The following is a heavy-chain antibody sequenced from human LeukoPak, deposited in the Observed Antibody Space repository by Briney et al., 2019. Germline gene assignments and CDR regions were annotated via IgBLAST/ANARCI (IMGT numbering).Heavy chain of an antibody. D-gene: IGHD4-17*01. J-gene: IGHJ4*02. CDR1: GGSFSGYY. CDR3: ARRLLSTVTMFGY. CDR2: INHSGST. Sequence: KPSETLSLTCAVYGGSFSGYYWSWIRQPPAKGLEWIGEINHSGSTNYNPSLKSRVTISVDTSKNQFSLKLSSVTAADTAVYYCARRLLSTVTMFGYWGQGTLVTVSS. V-gene: IGHV4-34*01.